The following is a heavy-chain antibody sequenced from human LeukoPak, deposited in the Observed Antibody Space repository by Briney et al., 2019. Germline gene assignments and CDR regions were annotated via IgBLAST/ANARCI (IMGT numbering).Heavy chain of an antibody. CDR2: IYYSGST. D-gene: IGHD6-19*01. J-gene: IGHJ4*02. Sequence: SETLSLTCTVSGVSISSYYWSWIRQPPGRGLEWIGYIYYSGSTYYNPSLKSRVTISVDTSKNQFSLKLSSVTAADTAVYYCARLPIAVAGPVPDDYWGQGTLVTVSS. CDR1: GVSISSYY. CDR3: ARLPIAVAGPVPDDY. V-gene: IGHV4-59*12.